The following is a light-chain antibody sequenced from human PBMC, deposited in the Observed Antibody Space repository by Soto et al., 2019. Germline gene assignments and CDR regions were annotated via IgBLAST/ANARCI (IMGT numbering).Light chain of an antibody. J-gene: IGKJ3*01. CDR1: QSISSY. CDR3: QQYDSLPFT. V-gene: IGKV3-11*01. Sequence: EVVLTQSPDTLSLPPGERATLSCRASQSISSYLAWYQQKPGQAPRLLIYDASSRATGIPARFSGSGSGTDFTLTISSLEPEDFATYYCQQYDSLPFTFGPGTKVEIK. CDR2: DAS.